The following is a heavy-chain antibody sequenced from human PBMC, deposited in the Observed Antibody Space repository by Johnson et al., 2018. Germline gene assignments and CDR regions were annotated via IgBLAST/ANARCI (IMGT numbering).Heavy chain of an antibody. CDR1: GGTFSSYA. CDR3: AGDRGVGAPEYFQH. J-gene: IGHJ1*01. D-gene: IGHD1-26*01. V-gene: IGHV1-69*01. Sequence: QVQLVESGAEVKKPGSSVKVSCKASGGTFSSYAISWVRQAPGQGLEWMGGIIPIFGTANYAQKFQGRVTITADESTTTAYMELRSLRSEDTAVCYCAGDRGVGAPEYFQHWGQGTLVTVSS. CDR2: IIPIFGTA.